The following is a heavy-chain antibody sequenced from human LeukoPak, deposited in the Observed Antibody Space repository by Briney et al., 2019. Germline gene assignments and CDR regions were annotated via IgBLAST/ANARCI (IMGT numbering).Heavy chain of an antibody. CDR1: GFTVSSNY. J-gene: IGHJ3*02. V-gene: IGHV3-66*01. CDR3: ARDPHYYGSGSYAFDI. D-gene: IGHD3-10*01. CDR2: IYSGGST. Sequence: PGGSLRLSCAASGFTVSSNYMSWVRQAPGEGLEWVSIIYSGGSTYYADSVKGRFTISRDNSKNTLYLQMNSLRAEDTAVYYCARDPHYYGSGSYAFDIWGQGTMVTVSS.